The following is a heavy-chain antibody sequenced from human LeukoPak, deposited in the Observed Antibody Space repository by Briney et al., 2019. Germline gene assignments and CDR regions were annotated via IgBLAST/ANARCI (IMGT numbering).Heavy chain of an antibody. CDR1: GFTFSSYA. J-gene: IGHJ6*02. Sequence: PGGSLRLSCAASGFTFSSYAMSWVRQAPGKGLEWVSAISGSGGSTYYADSVKGRFTISRDNSKNTLYLQMNSLRAEDTAVYYCAKDGRYCSGGSPCWVYYYGMDVWGQGTTDTVSS. CDR2: ISGSGGST. CDR3: AKDGRYCSGGSPCWVYYYGMDV. V-gene: IGHV3-23*01. D-gene: IGHD2-15*01.